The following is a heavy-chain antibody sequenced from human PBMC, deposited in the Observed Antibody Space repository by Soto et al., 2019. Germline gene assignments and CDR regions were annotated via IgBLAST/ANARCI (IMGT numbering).Heavy chain of an antibody. J-gene: IGHJ4*02. V-gene: IGHV3-30*09. CDR3: ATSRGYSYGPFDY. CDR2: ISYDGNNK. D-gene: IGHD5-18*01. CDR1: GFKISSYA. Sequence: GGSLRLSCAASGFKISSYAMHWVRQAPGKGLEWVAVISYDGNNKYFADSVKGRFAISRDNSKNTLYLQVNSLRAEDTAVYYCATSRGYSYGPFDYWGQGTLVTVSS.